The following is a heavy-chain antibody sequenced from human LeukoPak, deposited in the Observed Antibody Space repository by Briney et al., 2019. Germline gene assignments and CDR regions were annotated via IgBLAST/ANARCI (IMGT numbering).Heavy chain of an antibody. D-gene: IGHD6-13*01. CDR1: GYTFTGYY. V-gene: IGHV1-2*02. CDR2: INPNSGGT. CDR3: ARGDSSSWSPTYFDY. J-gene: IGHJ4*02. Sequence: ASVKVSCKASGYTFTGYYMHWVRQAPGQGLEWMGWINPNSGGTNYAQKFQGRVTMTRDTSISTAYMELSRLRSDDTAVYYCARGDSSSWSPTYFDYWGQGTLVTVSS.